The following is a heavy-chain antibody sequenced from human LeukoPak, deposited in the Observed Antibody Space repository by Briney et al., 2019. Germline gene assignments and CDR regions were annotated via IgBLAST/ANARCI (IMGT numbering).Heavy chain of an antibody. CDR1: GYSFTSYW. CDR3: ARHEDRYYDSSGYGLDY. J-gene: IGHJ4*02. V-gene: IGHV5-51*01. Sequence: TRGESLKISCKGSGYSFTSYWIGWVRQMPGKGLEWMGIIYPGDSDTRYSPSFQGQVTISADKSISTAYPQWSSLKASDTAMYYCARHEDRYYDSSGYGLDYWGQGTLVTVSS. D-gene: IGHD3-22*01. CDR2: IYPGDSDT.